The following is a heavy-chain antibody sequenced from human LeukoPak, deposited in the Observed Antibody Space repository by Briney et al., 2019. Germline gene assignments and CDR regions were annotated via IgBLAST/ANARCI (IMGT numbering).Heavy chain of an antibody. V-gene: IGHV4-31*03. CDR2: IYYSGST. D-gene: IGHD1-14*01. CDR3: ARHHIMTPTFDY. Sequence: SETLSLTCTVSGGSISSGGYYWSWLRQHPGKGLEWIGYIYYSGSTYYNPSLKSRVTISVDTSKNQFSLKLSSVTAADTAVYYCARHHIMTPTFDYWGQGTLVTVSS. J-gene: IGHJ4*02. CDR1: GGSISSGGYY.